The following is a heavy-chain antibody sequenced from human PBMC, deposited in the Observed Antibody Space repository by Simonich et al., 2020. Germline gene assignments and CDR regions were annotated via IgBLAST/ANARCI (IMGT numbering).Heavy chain of an antibody. Sequence: QVQLQESGPGLVKPSETLSLTCAVSGYSISSGYYWGWIRQPPGKGLGGIGSIYHSGSTYYNPSLKSRVTISVDTSKNQFSLKLSSVTAADTAVYYCARATRIAAAGYFDYWGQGTLVTVSS. V-gene: IGHV4-38-2*01. D-gene: IGHD6-13*01. CDR3: ARATRIAAAGYFDY. CDR1: GYSISSGYY. CDR2: IYHSGST. J-gene: IGHJ4*02.